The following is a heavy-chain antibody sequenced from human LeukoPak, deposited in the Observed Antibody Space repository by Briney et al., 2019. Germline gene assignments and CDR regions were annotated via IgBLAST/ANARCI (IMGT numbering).Heavy chain of an antibody. D-gene: IGHD6-13*01. CDR1: GFTFSSYS. CDR3: ARDQQLVPYFDY. Sequence: PGGSLRLSCAASGFTFSSYSMNWVRQAPGKGLEWVSSISSSSSYIYYADSVKGRFTISRDNAKNSLYLQMNSLRAEDTAVYYCARDQQLVPYFDYWGQGTLVTVSS. V-gene: IGHV3-21*01. J-gene: IGHJ4*02. CDR2: ISSSSSYI.